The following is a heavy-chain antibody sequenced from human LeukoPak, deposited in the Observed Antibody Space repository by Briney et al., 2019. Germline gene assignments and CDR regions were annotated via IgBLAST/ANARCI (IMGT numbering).Heavy chain of an antibody. CDR1: GYTFTGYY. CDR3: ARVYSSGWYNDY. V-gene: IGHV1-18*04. D-gene: IGHD6-19*01. CDR2: ISAYNGNT. Sequence: ASVKVSCKASGYTFTGYYMHWVRQAPGQGLEWMGWISAYNGNTNYAQRLQGRVTMTTDTSTSTAYMELRSLRSDDTAVYYCARVYSSGWYNDYWGQGTLVTVSS. J-gene: IGHJ4*02.